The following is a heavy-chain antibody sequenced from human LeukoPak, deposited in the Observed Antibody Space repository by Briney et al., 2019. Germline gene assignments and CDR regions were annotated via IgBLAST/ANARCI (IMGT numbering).Heavy chain of an antibody. V-gene: IGHV4-59*08. J-gene: IGHJ4*02. CDR2: IYYSGST. Sequence: SETLSLTCTVSGGSISSYFWSWIRQPPGKGLEWIGYIYYSGSTNYNPSLKSRVSISVDTSKNQFSLILSSVTAADTAVYYCAGSYGSGTYSGGYWGQGTLVTVSS. CDR1: GGSISSYF. D-gene: IGHD3-10*01. CDR3: AGSYGSGTYSGGY.